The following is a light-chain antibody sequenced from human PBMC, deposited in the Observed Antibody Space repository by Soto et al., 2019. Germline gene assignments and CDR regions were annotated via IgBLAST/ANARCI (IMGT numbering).Light chain of an antibody. CDR3: QQANSFPIT. J-gene: IGKJ5*01. CDR1: QGLKF. CDR2: EAT. Sequence: DIQMTQSPYSLSASVGDTVTITCRASQGLKFLAWYQQKPGKAPRLLIYEATNLQSGVPPRFSGSGSGTDFTLTISSLQPEDFATYFCQQANSFPITFGQGTRLEI. V-gene: IGKV1-12*01.